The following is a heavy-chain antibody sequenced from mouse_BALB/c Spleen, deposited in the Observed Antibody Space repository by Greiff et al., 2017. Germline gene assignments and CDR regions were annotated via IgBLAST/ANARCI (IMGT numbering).Heavy chain of an antibody. J-gene: IGHJ3*01. CDR2: IRNKANGYTT. Sequence: EVKLMESGGGLVQPGGSLRLSCATSGFTFTDYYMSWVRQPPGKALEWLGFIRNKANGYTTEYSASVKGRFTISRDNSQSILYLQMNTLRAEDSATYYCARDRELGRFAYWGQGTLVTVSA. CDR3: ARDRELGRFAY. CDR1: GFTFTDYY. V-gene: IGHV7-3*02. D-gene: IGHD4-1*01.